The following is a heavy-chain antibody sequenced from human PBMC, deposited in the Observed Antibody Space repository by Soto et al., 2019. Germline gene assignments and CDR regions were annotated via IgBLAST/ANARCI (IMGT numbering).Heavy chain of an antibody. CDR3: AKGAEGYVVSSLDY. V-gene: IGHV3-23*01. CDR2: ITSSGSST. J-gene: IGHJ4*02. Sequence: EVQLLESGGGFVQPGGSLRLSFAAPGFTFSDYAMTWVRQAPGKGLEWVSAITSSGSSTYYPESVKGRFTISRDNSKSPLYLQMNSLRAEDTATYYCAKGAEGYVVSSLDYWGQGTLVTVSS. D-gene: IGHD5-12*01. CDR1: GFTFSDYA.